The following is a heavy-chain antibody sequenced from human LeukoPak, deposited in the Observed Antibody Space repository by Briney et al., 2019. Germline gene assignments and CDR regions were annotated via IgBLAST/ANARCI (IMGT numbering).Heavy chain of an antibody. CDR2: ISGSGGST. D-gene: IGHD2-15*01. CDR3: AKRGNMLAATCWFDH. V-gene: IGHV3-23*01. CDR1: GFTFSSYA. Sequence: GGSLRLSCAASGFTFSSYAMSWVRQAPGKELEWVSAISGSGGSTYYADSVKGRFTISRDNSKNTLYLQMNNLRAEDTAVYYCAKRGNMLAATCWFDHWGQGTLVTVPS. J-gene: IGHJ5*02.